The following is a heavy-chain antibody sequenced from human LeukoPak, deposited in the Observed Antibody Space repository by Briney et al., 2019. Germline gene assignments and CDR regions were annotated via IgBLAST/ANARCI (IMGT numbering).Heavy chain of an antibody. Sequence: PGGSLRLSCATSGFTFSSYEMSWVRQAPGKGLEWVSYISGSGSTIYYADSVQGRFTISRDNAKNSLYLQMNSLRAEDTAVYHCARDGDHDAFDIWGQGTMVTVSS. D-gene: IGHD2-21*01. J-gene: IGHJ3*02. CDR2: ISGSGSTI. CDR3: ARDGDHDAFDI. CDR1: GFTFSSYE. V-gene: IGHV3-48*03.